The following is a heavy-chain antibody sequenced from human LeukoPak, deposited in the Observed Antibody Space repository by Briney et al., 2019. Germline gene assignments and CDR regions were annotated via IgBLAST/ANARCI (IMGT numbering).Heavy chain of an antibody. D-gene: IGHD3-3*01. CDR2: INPNSGGT. CDR3: ARSGITTFGVVIPLH. V-gene: IGHV1-2*02. Sequence: ASVKVSCKASGYTFTGYYMHWVRQAPGQGLEWMGWINPNSGGTNYAQKFQGRVTMTRDTSISTAYMELSRLRSDDTAVYYCARSGITTFGVVIPLHWGQGTLVTVSS. J-gene: IGHJ4*02. CDR1: GYTFTGYY.